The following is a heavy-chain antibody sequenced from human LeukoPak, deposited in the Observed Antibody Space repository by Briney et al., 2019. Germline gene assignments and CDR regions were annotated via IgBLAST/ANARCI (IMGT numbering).Heavy chain of an antibody. D-gene: IGHD6-19*01. Sequence: SVKVSCKASGGTFSNYAISWVRQAPGQGLEWMGGIIPISDTANYAQEFQGRVTITADESTRTAYMELSSLRSEDTAVYYCAKDRDPYSSGRYAPYFDYWGQGTLVTVSS. CDR3: AKDRDPYSSGRYAPYFDY. V-gene: IGHV1-69*13. CDR1: GGTFSNYA. J-gene: IGHJ4*02. CDR2: IIPISDTA.